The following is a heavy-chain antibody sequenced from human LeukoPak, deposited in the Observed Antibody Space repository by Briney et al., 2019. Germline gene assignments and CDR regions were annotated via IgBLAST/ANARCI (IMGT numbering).Heavy chain of an antibody. J-gene: IGHJ4*02. Sequence: GGSLRLSCAASGFSFSNYAMSWVRQVPGKGLKWLAIIWYDGSNKYYADSVKGRFTISRDNSKNTVYLQMNSLRVEDTAVYYCARGGLSARPDYWGQGALVTVSS. CDR3: ARGGLSARPDY. D-gene: IGHD6-6*01. CDR1: GFSFSNYA. CDR2: IWYDGSNK. V-gene: IGHV3-33*08.